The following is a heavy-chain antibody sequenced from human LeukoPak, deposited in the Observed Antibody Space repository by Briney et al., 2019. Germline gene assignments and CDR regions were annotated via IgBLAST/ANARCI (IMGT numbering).Heavy chain of an antibody. CDR3: ATNPHYYDSSGYSS. D-gene: IGHD3-22*01. Sequence: ASVKVSCKVSGYTLTELSMHWVRQAPGKGLEWMGGFDPEDGETIYAQKFQGRVTMTEDTSTDPAYMELSSLRSEDTAVYYCATNPHYYDSSGYSSWGQGTLVTVSS. V-gene: IGHV1-24*01. CDR2: FDPEDGET. CDR1: GYTLTELS. J-gene: IGHJ4*02.